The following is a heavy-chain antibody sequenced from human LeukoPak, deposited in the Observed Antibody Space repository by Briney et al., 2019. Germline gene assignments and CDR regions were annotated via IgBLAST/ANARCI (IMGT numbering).Heavy chain of an antibody. V-gene: IGHV3-53*01. J-gene: IGHJ4*02. Sequence: GGSLRLSCAACGFTVSSNYMSWVRQAPGEGRVGVSVIYCGGSTYYADSVEGRFTISRDNSKNTLYLQMNSLRAEVTAVYYCARVALRYFDKDWHFDYWGQGTLVTVSS. CDR3: ARVALRYFDKDWHFDY. CDR2: IYCGGST. CDR1: GFTVSSNY. D-gene: IGHD3-9*01.